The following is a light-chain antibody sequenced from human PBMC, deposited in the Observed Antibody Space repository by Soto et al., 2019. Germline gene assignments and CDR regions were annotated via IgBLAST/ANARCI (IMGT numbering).Light chain of an antibody. CDR3: QVWNSGSDPVE. Sequence: SYELTQPPSVSVAPGKTASITCGGNNIGRKSVHWYQQKPGQAPVLVIYFNSDRPSGIPERISGSSSGNTATLTITGVEAGDEADYYCQVWNSGSDPVEFGGGTKLTVL. CDR1: NIGRKS. J-gene: IGLJ2*01. V-gene: IGLV3-21*04. CDR2: FNS.